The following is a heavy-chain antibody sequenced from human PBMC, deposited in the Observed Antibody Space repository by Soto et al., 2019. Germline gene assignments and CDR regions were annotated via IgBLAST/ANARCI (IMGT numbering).Heavy chain of an antibody. J-gene: IGHJ6*02. D-gene: IGHD3-10*01. V-gene: IGHV3-23*01. CDR3: AKVTIARVLYFGLDV. Sequence: GGSLRLSCAASGFSFTSYAMSWVRQAPGKRLEWVAIISGSAGRTYYPDSVKGRFTISRDNSKSTLYIQMNSLGAEDTAVYYCAKVTIARVLYFGLDVWGQGTTVT. CDR2: ISGSAGRT. CDR1: GFSFTSYA.